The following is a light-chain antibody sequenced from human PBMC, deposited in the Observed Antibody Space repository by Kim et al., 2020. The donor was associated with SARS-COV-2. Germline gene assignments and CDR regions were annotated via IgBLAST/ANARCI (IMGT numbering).Light chain of an antibody. CDR3: SSYATSRSYV. V-gene: IGLV2-14*03. Sequence: GQSITISCTGTSSDFGTYNYVSWYQQYPGTAPKLMIYDVNTRPSGISNRFSGSKSGNTASLTISGLQAEDEADYYCSSYATSRSYVFGTGTKVTVL. CDR2: DVN. J-gene: IGLJ1*01. CDR1: SSDFGTYNY.